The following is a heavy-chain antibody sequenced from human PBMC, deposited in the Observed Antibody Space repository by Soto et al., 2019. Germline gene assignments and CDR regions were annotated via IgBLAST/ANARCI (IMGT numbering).Heavy chain of an antibody. J-gene: IGHJ6*03. V-gene: IGHV1-18*01. CDR2: ISASNGDT. Sequence: QVQLVQSGAEVKKPGASVKVSCKASGYSFTSHGISWVRQAPGQGLEWMAWISASNGDTNYAQKFQGRVTVTTDTSTSTGYMELRSLRSEDTAVYYCARMVRGSNIDYYHNTDVWDKGTTVTGSS. D-gene: IGHD3-10*01. CDR3: ARMVRGSNIDYYHNTDV. CDR1: GYSFTSHG.